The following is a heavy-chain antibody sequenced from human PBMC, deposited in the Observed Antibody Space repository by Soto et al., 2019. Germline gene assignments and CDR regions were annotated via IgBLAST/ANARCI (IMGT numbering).Heavy chain of an antibody. J-gene: IGHJ4*02. D-gene: IGHD6-19*01. CDR3: ARESVLAVAGTGVY. CDR1: GASVSSGSYY. CDR2: IYYSGST. Sequence: ETLSLTCPVSGASVSSGSYYWSWIRQPPGKGLEWIGYIYYSGSTNYNPSLKSRVTISVDTSKNQFSLKLSSVTAADTAVYYCARESVLAVAGTGVYWGQGTPVTVYS. V-gene: IGHV4-61*01.